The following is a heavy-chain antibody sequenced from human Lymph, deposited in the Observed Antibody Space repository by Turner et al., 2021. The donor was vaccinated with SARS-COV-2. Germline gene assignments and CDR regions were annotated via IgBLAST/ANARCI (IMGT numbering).Heavy chain of an antibody. CDR1: GFTFSSYA. CDR2: ISYDGSNK. V-gene: IGHV3-30-3*01. D-gene: IGHD6-19*01. Sequence: QVQLVESGGGVVQPGRSLRLSCAASGFTFSSYAMHWVRQAPGKGLEWVAVISYDGSNKYYADSVKGRFTISRDNSKNTLYLQMNSLGAEHTAVYYCARDFVAVTGPFDYWGQGTLVTVSS. J-gene: IGHJ4*02. CDR3: ARDFVAVTGPFDY.